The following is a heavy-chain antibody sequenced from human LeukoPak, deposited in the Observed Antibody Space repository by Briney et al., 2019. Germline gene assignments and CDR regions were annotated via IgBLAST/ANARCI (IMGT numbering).Heavy chain of an antibody. CDR2: INHSGST. Sequence: SETLSLTCAVYGGSFSGYYWSWIRQPPGKGLERIGEINHSGSTNYNPSLKSRVTISVDTSKNQFSLKLSSVTAADTAVYYCGRGRRGSGILTGYYRPFDYWGQGTLVTVSS. D-gene: IGHD3-9*01. V-gene: IGHV4-34*01. J-gene: IGHJ4*02. CDR3: GRGRRGSGILTGYYRPFDY. CDR1: GGSFSGYY.